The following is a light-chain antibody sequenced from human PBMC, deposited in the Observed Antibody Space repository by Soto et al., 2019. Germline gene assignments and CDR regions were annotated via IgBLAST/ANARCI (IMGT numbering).Light chain of an antibody. CDR1: SSDVGGYNY. V-gene: IGLV2-14*03. J-gene: IGLJ1*01. Sequence: QSVLTQPASLSGSPGQSITISCTGTSSDVGGYNYVSWYQQHPGKAPKLMMYDVSNRPSGVSNRFSGSKAGNTAARTISGLQAEDEADYYCSSYRASSTTHYVFGTGTKVTVL. CDR3: SSYRASSTTHYV. CDR2: DVS.